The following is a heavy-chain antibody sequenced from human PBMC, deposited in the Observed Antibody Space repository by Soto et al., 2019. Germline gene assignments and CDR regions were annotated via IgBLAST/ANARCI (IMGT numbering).Heavy chain of an antibody. CDR1: GYSFKDHY. Sequence: VASVKVSCKASGYSFKDHYMHWVRQAPGRGLEWVGIINPSGEHTNYAQQFRGRVAMTRDTSTSTAYMELRSLRSEDTAVYFCARISCKGGSCYLDFDHWGQGTLVTVS. V-gene: IGHV1-46*02. CDR2: INPSGEHT. D-gene: IGHD2-15*01. CDR3: ARISCKGGSCYLDFDH. J-gene: IGHJ4*02.